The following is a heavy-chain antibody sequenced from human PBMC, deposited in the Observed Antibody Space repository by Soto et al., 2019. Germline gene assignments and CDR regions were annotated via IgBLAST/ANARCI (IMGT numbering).Heavy chain of an antibody. CDR2: INPNSGDT. D-gene: IGHD6-6*01. CDR3: VRDYSSSSAWFDP. CDR1: GYTFTDYY. V-gene: IGHV1-2*02. Sequence: QVQLVQSGAEVKKPGASVKVSCKASGYTFTDYYIHWVRQAPGQGLEWMGWINPNSGDTNDAQKFQGRVTMTRDTSPSTAYMELSRLRSDDTAVYYCVRDYSSSSAWFDPWGQGTLVTVSS. J-gene: IGHJ5*02.